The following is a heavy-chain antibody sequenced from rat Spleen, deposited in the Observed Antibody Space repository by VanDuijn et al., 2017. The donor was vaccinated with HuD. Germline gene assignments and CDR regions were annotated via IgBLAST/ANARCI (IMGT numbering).Heavy chain of an antibody. CDR2: ISYDGTKT. J-gene: IGHJ4*01. CDR3: TTDHNNFYVMDA. CDR1: GSSFSNYV. V-gene: IGHV5-29*01. D-gene: IGHD1-10*01. Sequence: EVQLVAPGGGLVQPRGSVKLPCAVSGSSFSNYVTTRVRQAPTKCLEWVATISYDGTKTYYRDSVKGRFTISRENAKSTLYLQMDSLRSEDTATYYCTTDHNNFYVMDAWGQGASVTVSS.